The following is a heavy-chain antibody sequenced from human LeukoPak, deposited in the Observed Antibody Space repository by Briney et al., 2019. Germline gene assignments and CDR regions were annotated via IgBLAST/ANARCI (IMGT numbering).Heavy chain of an antibody. CDR3: ARDSGEKTSYDFWSGYYTEY. D-gene: IGHD3-3*01. J-gene: IGHJ4*02. Sequence: SETLSLTCTVSGGSISSYYWSWIRQPAGKGLEWTGRIYTSGSTNYNPSLKSRVTMSVDTSKNQFSLKLSSVTAADTAVYYCARDSGEKTSYDFWSGYYTEYWGRGTLVTVSS. CDR1: GGSISSYY. V-gene: IGHV4-4*07. CDR2: IYTSGST.